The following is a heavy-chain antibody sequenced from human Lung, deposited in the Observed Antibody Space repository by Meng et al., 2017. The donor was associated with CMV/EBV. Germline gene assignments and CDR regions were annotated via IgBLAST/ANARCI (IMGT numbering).Heavy chain of an antibody. CDR2: IKSSTDGGTR. CDR3: STRSTHQHVYSNYFDY. Sequence: SXVASGFSFSSAWMSWVRQTPGKGLEWVGHIKSSTDGGTREYAAPVKGRFTISRDDSKNTLYLQMNGLKTEDTAVYYCSTRSTHQHVYSNYFDYWGQGTXVTVSS. V-gene: IGHV3-15*01. D-gene: IGHD5-12*01. CDR1: GFSFSSAW. J-gene: IGHJ4*02.